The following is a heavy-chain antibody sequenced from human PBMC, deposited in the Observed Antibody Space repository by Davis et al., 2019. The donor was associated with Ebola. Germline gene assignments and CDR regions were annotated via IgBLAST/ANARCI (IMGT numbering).Heavy chain of an antibody. CDR1: GDSVSSGG. V-gene: IGHV6-1*01. J-gene: IGHJ6*02. D-gene: IGHD1-26*01. CDR3: VRGWGRSGLDV. Sequence: PSETLSLTCAISGDSVSSGGWNWIRQSPSRGLEWLGRTYYSSKWYNDYAVSVKSRITINPDTSKNQFSLQLNSVTPEDTAVYYCVRGWGRSGLDVWGQGTTVIVSS. CDR2: TYYSSKWYN.